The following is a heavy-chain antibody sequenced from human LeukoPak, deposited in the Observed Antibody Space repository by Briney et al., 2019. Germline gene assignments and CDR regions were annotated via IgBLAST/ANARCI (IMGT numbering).Heavy chain of an antibody. CDR3: ARENSGSPTLGFDD. V-gene: IGHV3-53*01. J-gene: IGHJ4*02. CDR1: GFTVSSNY. Sequence: GGSLRLSCAVSGFTVSSNYMSWVRQAPGKGLEWVSVIYSGGSTHYADSVKGRFTISRDNSKNTLYLQMNSLRAEDTAVYYCARENSGSPTLGFDDWGQGTLVTVSS. CDR2: IYSGGST. D-gene: IGHD1-26*01.